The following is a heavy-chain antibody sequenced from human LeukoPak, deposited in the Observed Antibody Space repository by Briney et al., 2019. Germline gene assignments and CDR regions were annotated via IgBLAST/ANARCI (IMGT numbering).Heavy chain of an antibody. J-gene: IGHJ6*02. D-gene: IGHD6-13*01. CDR2: VIPIFGAA. CDR1: GGTFSSST. Sequence: GASVKVSCKASGGTFSSSTISWVRQAPGQGLEWMGGVIPIFGAANYAQKFQGRVTITADESTSTAYMELSSLKSEDTAAYYCARSSRNLYGMDVWGQGTTVTVSS. CDR3: ARSSRNLYGMDV. V-gene: IGHV1-69*13.